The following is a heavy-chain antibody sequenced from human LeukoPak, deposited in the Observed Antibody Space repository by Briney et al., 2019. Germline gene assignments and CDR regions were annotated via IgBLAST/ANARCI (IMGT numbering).Heavy chain of an antibody. Sequence: PGGSLRLSCAASGFTFSSYVMSWVRQAPGKGLEWVSAISGSGGGTYYADSVKGRFTISRDNSKNTLYLQMNSLRAEDAAVYYCAKLRAGTDFEYWGRGTLVTVSS. J-gene: IGHJ4*02. V-gene: IGHV3-23*01. CDR3: AKLRAGTDFEY. D-gene: IGHD1-7*01. CDR2: ISGSGGGT. CDR1: GFTFSSYV.